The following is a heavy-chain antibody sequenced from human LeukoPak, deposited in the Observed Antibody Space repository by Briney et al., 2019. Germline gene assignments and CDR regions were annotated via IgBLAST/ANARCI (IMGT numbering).Heavy chain of an antibody. V-gene: IGHV4-59*01. Sequence: SETLSLTCTVSGGSISGYYWSWIRQPPGQGLEWIGYIYNSGNTNYNPSLKSRVTISVDTSTNQFSLKLTSVTAADTAVYYCARYRAFDIWGRGTLVTVSS. CDR3: ARYRAFDI. J-gene: IGHJ3*02. CDR2: IYNSGNT. CDR1: GGSISGYY.